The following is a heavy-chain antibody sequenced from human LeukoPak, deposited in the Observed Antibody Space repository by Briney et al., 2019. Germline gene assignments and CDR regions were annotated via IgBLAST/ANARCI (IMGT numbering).Heavy chain of an antibody. CDR2: IYIGGST. CDR1: GFXVSSNY. V-gene: IGHV3-53*01. CDR3: ARLGFVVPAVIFDY. D-gene: IGHD2-2*02. Sequence: PGGSLRLSCAASGFXVSSNYMSWVRQAPGKGLEWVSVIYIGGSTYYADSVKGRFTISRDISKNTLYLQMNSLRAEDTAMYYCARLGFVVPAVIFDYWGQGTLVTVSS. J-gene: IGHJ4*02.